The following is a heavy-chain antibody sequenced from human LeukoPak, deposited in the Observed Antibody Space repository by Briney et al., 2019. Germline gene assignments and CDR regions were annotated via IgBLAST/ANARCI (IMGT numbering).Heavy chain of an antibody. V-gene: IGHV4-39*07. CDR3: ARLGDSDIFDI. Sequence: SETLSLTCTVSGDPISSDLYYWGWVRQPPGKGLEWIANIFYGGSAYYNPSLKSRLTISVDTSTNQFSLKLSSVTAADTAMYYCARLGDSDIFDIWGQGTMVTVSS. CDR2: IFYGGSA. D-gene: IGHD2-21*02. J-gene: IGHJ3*02. CDR1: GDPISSDLYY.